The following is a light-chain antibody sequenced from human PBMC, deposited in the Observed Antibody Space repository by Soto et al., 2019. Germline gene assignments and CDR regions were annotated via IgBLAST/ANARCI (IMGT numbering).Light chain of an antibody. V-gene: IGKV1-5*01. CDR2: EAS. J-gene: IGKJ2*01. Sequence: DIQMTQSPSTLSASVGDSVTITCRARQRIGRWLAWYQQKPGQAPKLLIYEASTLQSGVPSRFSGSGSGTEFTLNITSLQDDDVATYYCKHDKHDSSNTLGRGTKLEI. CDR1: QRIGRW. CDR3: KHDKHDSSNT.